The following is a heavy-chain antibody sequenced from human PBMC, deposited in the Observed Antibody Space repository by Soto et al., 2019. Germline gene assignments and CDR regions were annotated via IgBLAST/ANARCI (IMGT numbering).Heavy chain of an antibody. J-gene: IGHJ4*02. D-gene: IGHD3-3*01. CDR1: GGTFSSFINYP. CDR2: IVPNVGTV. Sequence: QVQLVQSGAEVKKPGSSVKVSCKSSGGTFSSFINYPINWVRQAPGQGLEWMGGIVPNVGTVNYAQKFRGKVTITADKSTGTAYTELSSLRSEDTALYYCARRDTSGFLRYFDNWGQGTQVTVSS. CDR3: ARRDTSGFLRYFDN. V-gene: IGHV1-69*06.